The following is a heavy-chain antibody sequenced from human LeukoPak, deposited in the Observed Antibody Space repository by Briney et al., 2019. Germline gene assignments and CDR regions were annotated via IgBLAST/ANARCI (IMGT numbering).Heavy chain of an antibody. CDR3: ARVASNYYFDY. Sequence: SETLSLTCTVSGGSISSYYWSWIRQPPGKGLEWIGEINHSGSTNYNPSLKSRVTISVDTSKNQFSLKLSSVTAADTAVYYCARVASNYYFDYWGQEPWSPSPQ. CDR1: GGSISSYY. J-gene: IGHJ4*01. CDR2: INHSGST. V-gene: IGHV4-34*01.